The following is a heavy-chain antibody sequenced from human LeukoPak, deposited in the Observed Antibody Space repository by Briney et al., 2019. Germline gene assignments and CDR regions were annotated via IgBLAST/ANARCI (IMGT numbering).Heavy chain of an antibody. CDR1: GYTFTSYY. CDR3: ARDRGDYIAAAAPDY. D-gene: IGHD6-13*01. CDR2: INPSGGST. Sequence: ASVKVSCKASGYTFTSYYMHWVRQAPGQGLEWMGIINPSGGSTSYAQKFQGRVTMTRDTSTSTVYMELSSLRSEDTAVYYCARDRGDYIAAAAPDYWGQGTLVTVSS. V-gene: IGHV1-46*01. J-gene: IGHJ4*02.